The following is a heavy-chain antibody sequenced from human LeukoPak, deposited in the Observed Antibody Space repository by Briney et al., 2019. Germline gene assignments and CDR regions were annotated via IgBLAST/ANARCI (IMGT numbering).Heavy chain of an antibody. CDR3: AKFGNDFWSGWNYYYYMDV. V-gene: IGHV3-7*03. D-gene: IGHD3-3*01. J-gene: IGHJ6*03. Sequence: GGSLRLSCAASGFTFKKYWMNWVRQVPGEGRECLGNIKEDGSETYYADSVKGRFTISRDNSKNTLYLQMNSLRAEDTAVYCAKFGNDFWSGWNYYYYMDVWGKGTTVTVSS. CDR2: IKEDGSET. CDR1: GFTFKKYW.